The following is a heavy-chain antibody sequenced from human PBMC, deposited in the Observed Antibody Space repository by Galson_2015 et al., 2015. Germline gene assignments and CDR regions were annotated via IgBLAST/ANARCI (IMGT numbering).Heavy chain of an antibody. D-gene: IGHD2-21*01. CDR3: ARAGPCGGDSRPGAFDI. CDR1: GYTFTGYY. CDR2: INPNSGGT. J-gene: IGHJ3*02. V-gene: IGHV1-2*02. Sequence: SVKVSCKASGYTFTGYYMHWVRQAPGQGLEWMGWINPNSGGTIYAQNFQGRVTMTRDTSISTAYMEVSRLRSDDTAVYYCARAGPCGGDSRPGAFDIWGQGTMVTVSS.